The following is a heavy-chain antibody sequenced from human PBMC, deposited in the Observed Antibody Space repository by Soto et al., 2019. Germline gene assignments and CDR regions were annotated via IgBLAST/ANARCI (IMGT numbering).Heavy chain of an antibody. Sequence: ASETLSLTCTVSGGSISSGGYYYSWIRQHPGKGLEWIGYMYYIGTTQYNPSLKSRVTMSVDTSNKQFFLNLNSVTAADTAVYYCARHGGYYFDYWGQGAPVTVSS. CDR1: GGSISSGGYY. J-gene: IGHJ4*02. CDR2: MYYIGTT. D-gene: IGHD3-10*01. V-gene: IGHV4-31*03. CDR3: ARHGGYYFDY.